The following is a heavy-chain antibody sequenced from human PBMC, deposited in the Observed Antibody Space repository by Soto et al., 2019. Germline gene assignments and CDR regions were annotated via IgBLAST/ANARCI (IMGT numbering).Heavy chain of an antibody. D-gene: IGHD5-18*01. J-gene: IGHJ4*02. CDR2: ISADGVVK. Sequence: EVQLLESGGGLVQPGGSLRLSCAASGFTFSTYIMTWVRQAPGRGLEWVAAISADGVVKNYADSVKGRFTISRDNSKTTLYLQLNSLRAEDSAQYYCVKDRGLWGRAVSGIYDYWGQGVLVTVSS. CDR1: GFTFSTYI. V-gene: IGHV3-23*01. CDR3: VKDRGLWGRAVSGIYDY.